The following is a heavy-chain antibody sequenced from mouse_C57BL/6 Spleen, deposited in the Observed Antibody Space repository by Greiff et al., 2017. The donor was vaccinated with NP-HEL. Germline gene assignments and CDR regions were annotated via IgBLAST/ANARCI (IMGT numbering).Heavy chain of an antibody. CDR2: FSPGRGSI. D-gene: IGHD1-1*01. Sequence: QVQLQQSGAELVKPGASVKLSCKASGYTFTEYTLHWVKQRSGQGLAWIGWFSPGRGSIKYHEHFTHQATLTADKAASTVDMELSRVTSEDSAVEFCARHEGYYGSVPMDYWGQGTSVTVSS. CDR3: ARHEGYYGSVPMDY. CDR1: GYTFTEYT. V-gene: IGHV1-62-2*01. J-gene: IGHJ4*01.